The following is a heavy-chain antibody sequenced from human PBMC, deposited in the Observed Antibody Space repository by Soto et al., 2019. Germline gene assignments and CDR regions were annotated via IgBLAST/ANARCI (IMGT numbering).Heavy chain of an antibody. CDR2: IYWDDDQ. Sequence: QITLKESGPTLVKPTQTLTLTCTFSGFSLTTSGVGVGWIRQPPGKALEWLALIYWDDDQRYNPSLKSRLTITKDTSKNQVVLTMTNMEPVDTATYYCVHDSVAWYGMDVWGQGTTVTVSS. D-gene: IGHD2-15*01. J-gene: IGHJ6*02. V-gene: IGHV2-5*02. CDR3: VHDSVAWYGMDV. CDR1: GFSLTTSGVG.